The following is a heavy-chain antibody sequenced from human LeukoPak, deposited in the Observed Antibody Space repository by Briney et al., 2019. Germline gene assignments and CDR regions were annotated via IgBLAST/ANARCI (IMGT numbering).Heavy chain of an antibody. V-gene: IGHV4-59*12. J-gene: IGHJ5*02. CDR1: GGSISSYY. D-gene: IGHD3-10*01. Sequence: SETLSLTCTVSGGSISSYYWSWIRQPPGKGLEWIGYIYYSGSTNYNPSLKSRVTISVDTSKNQFSLKLSSVTAADTAVYYCARGPLGGYYGSGSYYNDYNWFDPWGQGTLVTVSS. CDR3: ARGPLGGYYGSGSYYNDYNWFDP. CDR2: IYYSGST.